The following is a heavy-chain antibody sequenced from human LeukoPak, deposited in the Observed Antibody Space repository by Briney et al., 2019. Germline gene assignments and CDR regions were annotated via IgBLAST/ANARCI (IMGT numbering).Heavy chain of an antibody. V-gene: IGHV4-59*01. CDR2: NYYSWST. J-gene: IGHJ6*03. CDR3: ARVEEGYGSGRRENYYYYMDV. D-gene: IGHD3-10*01. Sequence: PSETVSLTCTVSGGSISSYYWSWIRQPPGKGLEGIGYNYYSWSTNYNPSLKSRVIISVDPSKNQFSLKLSSVTAADTAVYYCARVEEGYGSGRRENYYYYMDVWGKGTTVTISS. CDR1: GGSISSYY.